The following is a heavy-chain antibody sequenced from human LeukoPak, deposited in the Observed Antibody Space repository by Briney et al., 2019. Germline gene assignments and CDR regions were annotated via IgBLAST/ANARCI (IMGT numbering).Heavy chain of an antibody. D-gene: IGHD3-10*01. Sequence: GGSLRLSCAASGFTFDDYGMSWVRQAPGKGLEWVSGINWNGGSTGYADSAKGRFTISRDNAKNSLYLQMNSLRAEDTALYYCARSRGVRGLWNWFDPWGQGTLVTVSS. V-gene: IGHV3-20*04. CDR2: INWNGGST. J-gene: IGHJ5*02. CDR3: ARSRGVRGLWNWFDP. CDR1: GFTFDDYG.